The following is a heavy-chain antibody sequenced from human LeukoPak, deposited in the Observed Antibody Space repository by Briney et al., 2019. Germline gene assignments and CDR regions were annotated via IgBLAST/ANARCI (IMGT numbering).Heavy chain of an antibody. J-gene: IGHJ4*02. CDR1: GGSITTSDFD. V-gene: IGHV4-39*01. Sequence: SETLSLTCTVSGGSITTSDFDWAWIRQPPGQGFEWIATISSSGKAYYYPSLMSRVTISVDTSKNQFSLDVTFVTAAGTGLFYCARFKGGTGFDYWGRGILVIVS. CDR3: ARFKGGTGFDY. D-gene: IGHD1-26*01. CDR2: ISSSGKA.